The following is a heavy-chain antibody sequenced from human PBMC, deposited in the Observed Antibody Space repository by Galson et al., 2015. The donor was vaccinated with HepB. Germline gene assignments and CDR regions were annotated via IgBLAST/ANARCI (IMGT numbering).Heavy chain of an antibody. D-gene: IGHD2-2*01. CDR3: ARDRYRYCNSTSCYGGFGY. CDR2: ISYDGSNK. CDR1: GFIFSSHG. J-gene: IGHJ4*02. Sequence: SLRLSCAASGFIFSSHGMHWVRQAPGKGLEWVAVISYDGSNKYYADSVKGRFTISRDHSKNTLFLQMNSLRPEDTAVYYCARDRYRYCNSTSCYGGFGYWGQGTLVTVSS. V-gene: IGHV3-30*03.